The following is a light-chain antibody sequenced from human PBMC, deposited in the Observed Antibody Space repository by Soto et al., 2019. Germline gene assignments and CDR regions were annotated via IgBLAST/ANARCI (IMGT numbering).Light chain of an antibody. CDR3: QQYGSSGT. V-gene: IGKV3-20*01. CDR2: GTS. CDR1: QSLTSRY. Sequence: EIVLTQSPGTLSLSPGERATLSCRASQSLTSRYLAWYRQKPGQAPRLLIYGTSSRATGIPDRFSGSGSGTDFTLTISRLEPEDFAVYYCQQYGSSGTFGQGTKVDIK. J-gene: IGKJ1*01.